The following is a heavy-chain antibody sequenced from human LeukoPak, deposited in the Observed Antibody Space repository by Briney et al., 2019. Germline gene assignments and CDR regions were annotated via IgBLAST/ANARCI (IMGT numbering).Heavy chain of an antibody. D-gene: IGHD3-22*01. CDR1: GFTFSSYS. V-gene: IGHV3-21*01. J-gene: IGHJ3*02. Sequence: GGSLRLSCAASGFTFSSYSMNWVRQAPGKGLEWVSSISSSNRYIYYADSVKGRFTISRDNAKNSLYLQMNSLRAEDTAVYYCARVRITVIVVADDGFDIWGQGTVVTVSS. CDR3: ARVRITVIVVADDGFDI. CDR2: ISSSNRYI.